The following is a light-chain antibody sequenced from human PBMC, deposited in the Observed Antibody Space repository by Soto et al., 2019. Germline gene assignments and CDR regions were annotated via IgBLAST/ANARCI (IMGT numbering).Light chain of an antibody. CDR3: QQFDSSPVYT. CDR1: QSVSSSY. V-gene: IGKV3-20*01. J-gene: IGKJ2*01. CDR2: GAS. Sequence: EIVLTQSPGTLSLSPGERATLSCRASQSVSSSYLAWYQQKPVQAPRLLIYGASSRATGIPDRFSGSGSGTDFTLTISRLEPEDFAVYYCQQFDSSPVYTFGQGTKLEIK.